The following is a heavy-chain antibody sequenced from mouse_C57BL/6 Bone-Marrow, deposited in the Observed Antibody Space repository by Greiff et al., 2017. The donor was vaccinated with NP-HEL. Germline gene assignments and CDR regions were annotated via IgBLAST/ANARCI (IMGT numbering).Heavy chain of an antibody. V-gene: IGHV1-81*01. D-gene: IGHD4-1*01. Sequence: QVQLQQSGAELARPGASVKLSCKASGYTFTSYGISWVKQRTGQGLEWIGEIYPRSGNTYYNEKLKGKATLTADKSSSTAYMELRSLTSEDSAVYFCARSPGNWFAYWGQGTLVTVSA. CDR2: IYPRSGNT. J-gene: IGHJ3*01. CDR1: GYTFTSYG. CDR3: ARSPGNWFAY.